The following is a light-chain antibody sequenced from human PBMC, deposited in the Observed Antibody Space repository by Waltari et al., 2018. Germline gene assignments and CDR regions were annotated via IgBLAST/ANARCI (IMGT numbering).Light chain of an antibody. Sequence: EIVLTQSPGTLSLSPGERATLSCRVAQSVPTNYLAWYQQKPGQAPRLLFYGASRRATGIPDRFSGSGSGTDFTLTISRLEPEDSAVYYCQQYGSSSWTFGQGTKVEIK. CDR1: QSVPTNY. CDR3: QQYGSSSWT. J-gene: IGKJ1*01. CDR2: GAS. V-gene: IGKV3-20*01.